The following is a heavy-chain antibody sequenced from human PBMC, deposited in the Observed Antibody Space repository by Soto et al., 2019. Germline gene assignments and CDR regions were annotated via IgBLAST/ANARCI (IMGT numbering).Heavy chain of an antibody. Sequence: AGGSLRLSCAASGFTFSTFGMHWVRQASGKGLEWVAEISNDGSKKYYADSMKGRFTISRDGSKNTLYLQMSSLRAEDTAVYYCVKGREYDILTGHPLKYYDGMDVWGQGTTVTVSS. CDR3: VKGREYDILTGHPLKYYDGMDV. CDR2: ISNDGSKK. D-gene: IGHD3-9*01. CDR1: GFTFSTFG. V-gene: IGHV3-30*18. J-gene: IGHJ6*02.